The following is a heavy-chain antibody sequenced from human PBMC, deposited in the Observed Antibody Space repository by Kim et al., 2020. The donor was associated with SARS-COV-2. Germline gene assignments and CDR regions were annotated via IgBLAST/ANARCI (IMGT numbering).Heavy chain of an antibody. CDR1: GYTLTELS. D-gene: IGHD2-8*01. J-gene: IGHJ5*02. V-gene: IGHV1-24*01. Sequence: ASVKVSCKVSGYTLTELSMHWVRQAPGKGLEGMGGVAPEDGETIYAQKFQGRVTMTEDTSTDTAYMELSSRRSEATAVYYCATGPPYCTNGVCYDWFDPWGQRPLVAVSS. CDR2: VAPEDGET. CDR3: ATGPPYCTNGVCYDWFDP.